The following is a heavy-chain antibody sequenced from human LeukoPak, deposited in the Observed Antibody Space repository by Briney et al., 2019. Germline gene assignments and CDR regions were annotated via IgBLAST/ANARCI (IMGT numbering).Heavy chain of an antibody. CDR1: GFTFDYYA. J-gene: IGHJ4*02. CDR3: AKASGGYCSSISCYDFDY. CDR2: ISWNSGTR. V-gene: IGHV3-9*01. D-gene: IGHD2-2*01. Sequence: GGSLRLSCAASGFTFDYYAMHWARQAPGKGLEWVSSISWNSGTRRYADSVKGRFTTSRYNAKNSLYLQMNGLRAEDTALYYCAKASGGYCSSISCYDFDYWGQGILVTVSS.